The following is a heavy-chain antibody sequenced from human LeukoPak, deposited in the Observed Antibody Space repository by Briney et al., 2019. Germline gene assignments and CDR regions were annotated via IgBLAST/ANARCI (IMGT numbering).Heavy chain of an antibody. D-gene: IGHD6-13*01. Sequence: PSETLSLTCAVYGGSFSGYYWSWIRQPPGKGLEWIGYIYYSGSTNYNPSLKSRVTISVDTSKNQFSLKLSSVTAADTAVYYCARAGYSSSWYPLWGQGTLVTVSS. CDR1: GGSFSGYY. CDR2: IYYSGST. CDR3: ARAGYSSSWYPL. V-gene: IGHV4-59*01. J-gene: IGHJ4*02.